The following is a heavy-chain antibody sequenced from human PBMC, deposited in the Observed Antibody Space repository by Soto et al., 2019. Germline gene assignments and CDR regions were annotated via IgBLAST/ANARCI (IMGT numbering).Heavy chain of an antibody. CDR2: INPSGGST. J-gene: IGHJ6*02. V-gene: IGHV1-46*03. Sequence: ASVKVSCKASGYTFTSYYMHWVRQAPGQGLEWMGIINPSGGSTSYAQKFQGRVTMTRDTSTSTVYMELSSLRSEDTAVYYCARDIVVVPAADPDYYYYGMDVWGQGTTVTVSS. D-gene: IGHD2-2*01. CDR3: ARDIVVVPAADPDYYYYGMDV. CDR1: GYTFTSYY.